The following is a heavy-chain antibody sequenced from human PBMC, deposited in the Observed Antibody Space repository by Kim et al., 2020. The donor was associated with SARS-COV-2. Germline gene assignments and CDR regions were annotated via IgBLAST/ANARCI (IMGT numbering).Heavy chain of an antibody. CDR2: IYYSGST. V-gene: IGHV4-59*01. CDR1: GGSISSYY. Sequence: SETLSLTCTVSGGSISSYYWSWIRQPPGKGLEWIGYIYYSGSTNYNPSLKSRVTISVDTSKNQFYLKLISVTAADTAVYYCARDRGMRDGYTLAHYYYGMDVWGQGTPVTVSS. CDR3: ARDRGMRDGYTLAHYYYGMDV. J-gene: IGHJ6*02. D-gene: IGHD5-12*01.